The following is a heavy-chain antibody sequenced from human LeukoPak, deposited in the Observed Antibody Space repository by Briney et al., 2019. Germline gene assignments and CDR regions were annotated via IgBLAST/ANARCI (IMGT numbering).Heavy chain of an antibody. CDR1: GFTFSNYA. D-gene: IGHD2-21*01. Sequence: GGSLRLSCAASGFTFSNYAMSWVRQAPGKGLEWVSDINSSGGDTYYADSVKGRFTISRDNSKNTLYLQMSSLGAEDTAVFYCGRLTYSGHNVFDIWGRGTMVTVSS. CDR2: INSSGGDT. V-gene: IGHV3-23*01. CDR3: GRLTYSGHNVFDI. J-gene: IGHJ3*02.